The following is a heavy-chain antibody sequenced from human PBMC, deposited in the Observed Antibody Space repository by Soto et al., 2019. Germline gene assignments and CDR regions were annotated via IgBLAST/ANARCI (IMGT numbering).Heavy chain of an antibody. J-gene: IGHJ6*02. CDR2: MNPNSGNT. CDR1: GYTFTSYD. V-gene: IGHV1-8*01. D-gene: IGHD3-9*01. CDR3: ARGLLRIVYYYYGMDV. Sequence: QVQLVQSGAEGKKPGASVKVSCKASGYTFTSYDINWVRQATGQGLEWMGWMNPNSGNTGYAQKFQGRVTMTRNTSISTAYMELSSLRSEDTAVYYCARGLLRIVYYYYGMDVWGQGTTVTVSS.